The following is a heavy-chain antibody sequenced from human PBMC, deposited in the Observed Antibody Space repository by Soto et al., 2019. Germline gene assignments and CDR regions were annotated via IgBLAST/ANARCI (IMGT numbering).Heavy chain of an antibody. CDR3: ARASGIAAAGDYYYGMDV. CDR1: GGTFSSYA. J-gene: IGHJ6*02. Sequence: QVQLVQSGAEVKKPGSSVKVSCKASGGTFSSYAISWVRQAPGQGLEWMGGIIPIFCTANYAQKFQGRVTITADESTSPAYMEASSLRSEDTSVSYCARASGIAAAGDYYYGMDVWGQGTTVTVSS. CDR2: IIPIFCTA. D-gene: IGHD6-13*01. V-gene: IGHV1-69*01.